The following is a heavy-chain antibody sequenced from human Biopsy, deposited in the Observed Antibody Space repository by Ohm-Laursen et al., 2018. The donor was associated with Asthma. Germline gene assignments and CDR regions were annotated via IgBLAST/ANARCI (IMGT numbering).Heavy chain of an antibody. CDR3: ARTFHFWSPYHAEHYQL. V-gene: IGHV3-7*01. D-gene: IGHD3-3*02. CDR2: IKHDGSEN. CDR1: GFTFGDYW. J-gene: IGHJ1*01. Sequence: SLRLSCAAFGFTFGDYWMSWVRQVPGRGLEWVANIKHDGSENNHVDSLKGRFTISRDNAKNSLYLQMNSLRAEDTAVYYCARTFHFWSPYHAEHYQLWGQGTLVTVSS.